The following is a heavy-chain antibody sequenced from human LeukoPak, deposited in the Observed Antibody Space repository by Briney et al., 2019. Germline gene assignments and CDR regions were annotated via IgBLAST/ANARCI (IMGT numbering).Heavy chain of an antibody. Sequence: GGSLRLSCAASGFTFSSYGVHWVRQAPGKGLEWVAFIRYDGSNKYYADSVKGRFAISRDNSKNTLYLQMNSLRAEDTAVYYCARGLYDYVWGSYRKTDAFDIWGQGTMVTVSS. CDR2: IRYDGSNK. CDR3: ARGLYDYVWGSYRKTDAFDI. V-gene: IGHV3-30*02. CDR1: GFTFSSYG. J-gene: IGHJ3*02. D-gene: IGHD3-16*02.